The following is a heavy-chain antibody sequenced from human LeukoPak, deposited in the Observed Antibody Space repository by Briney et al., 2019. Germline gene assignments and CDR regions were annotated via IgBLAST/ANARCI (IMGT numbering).Heavy chain of an antibody. CDR2: INWNGGST. D-gene: IGHD6-6*01. Sequence: TGGSLRLSCAASGFTFSNFGMSWVRQAPEKGLEWGSGINWNGGSTGYADSVKGRFTISRDNAKNSLYLQMNSLRAEDTALYYCARDRKSSSSSYNWFDPWGQGTLVTVSS. CDR3: ARDRKSSSSSYNWFDP. V-gene: IGHV3-20*04. J-gene: IGHJ5*02. CDR1: GFTFSNFG.